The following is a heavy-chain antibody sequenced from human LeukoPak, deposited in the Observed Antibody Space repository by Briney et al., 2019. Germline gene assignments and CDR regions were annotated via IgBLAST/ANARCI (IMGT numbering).Heavy chain of an antibody. CDR2: IRYDGSNK. Sequence: SCKASGYTFTGYYMHWVRQAPGKGLEWVAFIRYDGSNKYYADSVKGRFTISRDNSKNTLYLQMNSLRAEDTAVYYCANIWFGELSYYYYMDVWGKGTTVTISS. J-gene: IGHJ6*03. CDR1: GYTFTGYY. V-gene: IGHV3-30*02. CDR3: ANIWFGELSYYYYMDV. D-gene: IGHD3-10*01.